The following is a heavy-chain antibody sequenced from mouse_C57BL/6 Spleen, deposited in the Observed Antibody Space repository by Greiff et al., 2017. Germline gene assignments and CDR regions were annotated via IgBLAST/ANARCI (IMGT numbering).Heavy chain of an antibody. V-gene: IGHV1-64*01. CDR3: ARSYGKPYAMDY. J-gene: IGHJ4*01. Sequence: QVQLKQPGAELVKPGASVKLSCKASGYTFTSYWMHWVKQRPGQGLEWIGMIHPSSGSTNYNEKFKSKATLTVDKSSSTAYMQLSSLTSEDSAVYYCARSYGKPYAMDYWGQGTSVTVSS. D-gene: IGHD2-10*02. CDR1: GYTFTSYW. CDR2: IHPSSGST.